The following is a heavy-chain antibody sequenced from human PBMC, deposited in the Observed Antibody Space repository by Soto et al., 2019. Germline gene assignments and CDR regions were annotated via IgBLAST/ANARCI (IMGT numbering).Heavy chain of an antibody. D-gene: IGHD4-4*01. CDR2: ISAYNGNT. Sequence: QVPLVQSGAEVKKPGASVKVSCKASGYTFTSYGISWVRQAPGQGLEWMGWISAYNGNTNYAQKLQGRVTMTTDTSTSTAYMELRSLRSDDTAVYYCARDEKVTTALLTFDYWGQGTLVTVSS. V-gene: IGHV1-18*01. CDR3: ARDEKVTTALLTFDY. J-gene: IGHJ4*02. CDR1: GYTFTSYG.